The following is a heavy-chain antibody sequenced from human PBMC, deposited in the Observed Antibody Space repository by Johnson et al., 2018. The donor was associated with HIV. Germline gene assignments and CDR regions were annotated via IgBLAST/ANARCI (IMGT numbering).Heavy chain of an antibody. CDR2: INWNGGST. CDR1: GFTFDDYG. Sequence: MLLVESGGGVVQPGGSLRLSCAASGFTFDDYGMSWVRQAPGKGLEWVSGINWNGGSTDYADSVTGRFTISRDNAKNSLFLQMSSLRVEDTAVYVCARGRISMTVVDLRGGGFDIWGQGTKVTVSS. CDR3: ARGRISMTVVDLRGGGFDI. V-gene: IGHV3-20*01. J-gene: IGHJ3*02. D-gene: IGHD3-22*01.